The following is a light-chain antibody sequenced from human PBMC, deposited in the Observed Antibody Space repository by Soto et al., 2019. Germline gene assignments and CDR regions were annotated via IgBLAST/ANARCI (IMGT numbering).Light chain of an antibody. CDR1: TGAVTSDHY. V-gene: IGLV7-46*01. J-gene: IGLJ3*02. CDR3: LLSYADTRPWV. Sequence: QTVVTQEPSLTVSPGGTVTLTCGSNTGAVTSDHYPYWFQQKPGQAPTTLISDTNNRHSWTPARFSGSLLAGKAALTLSGAQPEDEADYYCLLSYADTRPWVFGGGTKLTVL. CDR2: DTN.